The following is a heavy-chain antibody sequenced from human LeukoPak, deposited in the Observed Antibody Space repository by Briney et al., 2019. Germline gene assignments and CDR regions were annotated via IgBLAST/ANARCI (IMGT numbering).Heavy chain of an antibody. CDR2: IYYSGST. Sequence: SETLSLTCTVSGGSISSGGYYWSWIRQHPGKGLEWIGYIYYSGSTYYNPSLKSRVTISVDTSKNQFSLKLSSVTAADTAVYYCARDSRGGYSYGYDWFDPWRQGPLVTVSS. V-gene: IGHV4-31*03. J-gene: IGHJ5*02. D-gene: IGHD5-18*01. CDR3: ARDSRGGYSYGYDWFDP. CDR1: GGSISSGGYY.